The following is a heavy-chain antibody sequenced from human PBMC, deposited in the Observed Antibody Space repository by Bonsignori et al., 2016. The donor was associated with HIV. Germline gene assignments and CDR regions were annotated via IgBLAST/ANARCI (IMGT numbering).Heavy chain of an antibody. CDR2: MNPNSGNT. D-gene: IGHD2-15*01. V-gene: IGHV1-8*01. J-gene: IGHJ4*02. Sequence: WVRQAPGQGLEWMGWMNPNSGNTGYAQKFQGRVTMTRNTSISTAYMELSSLRSEDTAVYYCARDRYCSGGSCYRLVAWDYWGQGTLVTVSS. CDR3: ARDRYCSGGSCYRLVAWDY.